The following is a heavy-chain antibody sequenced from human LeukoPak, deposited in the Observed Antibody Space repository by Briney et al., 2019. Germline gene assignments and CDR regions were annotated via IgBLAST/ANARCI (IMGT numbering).Heavy chain of an antibody. J-gene: IGHJ4*02. D-gene: IGHD3-10*01. CDR3: TTDYYGSGSSYDY. CDR2: IKSKTDGGTT. CDR1: GFTFSNAW. V-gene: IGHV3-15*01. Sequence: RGSLRLSCAASGFTFSNAWMSWVRQAPGKGLEWVGRIKSKTDGGTTDYAAPVKGRFTISRDDSKNTLYLQMNSLKTEDTAVYYCTTDYYGSGSSYDYWGQGTLVTVSS.